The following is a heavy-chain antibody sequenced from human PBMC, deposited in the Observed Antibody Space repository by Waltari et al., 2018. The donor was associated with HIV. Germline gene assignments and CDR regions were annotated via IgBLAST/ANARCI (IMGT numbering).Heavy chain of an antibody. J-gene: IGHJ4*02. CDR3: ARERFGSSYFGY. V-gene: IGHV3-48*04. D-gene: IGHD6-6*01. CDR2: IRSSRPTI. Sequence: EVQLVASGGGLVQPGGPLSPSGGASGFTFRSYPKNWVRQAPGKGLESVSYIRSSRPTINYSDPVKGRFTISRNNAKNLLYLQMSSPRAEDTAVYFCARERFGSSYFGYWGQGTMVTVSS. CDR1: GFTFRSYP.